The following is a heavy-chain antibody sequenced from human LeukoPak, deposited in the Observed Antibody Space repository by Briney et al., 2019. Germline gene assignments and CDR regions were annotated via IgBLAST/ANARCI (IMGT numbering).Heavy chain of an antibody. CDR2: IYPGDSDT. CDR1: GYSFTSYR. J-gene: IGHJ4*02. CDR3: ARRQGCSGGSCYLFDY. Sequence: GESLKISCKGSGYSFTSYRIGWVRQMPGKGLEWMGIIYPGDSDTRYSPSFQGQVTISADKSISTAYLQWSSLKASDTAMYYCARRQGCSGGSCYLFDYWGQGTLVTVSS. D-gene: IGHD2-15*01. V-gene: IGHV5-51*01.